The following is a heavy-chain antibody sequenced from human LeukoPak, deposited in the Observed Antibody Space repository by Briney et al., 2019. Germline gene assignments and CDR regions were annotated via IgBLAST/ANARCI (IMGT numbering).Heavy chain of an antibody. Sequence: RASETLSLTCAVYGGSFSGYYWSWIRQPPGKGLEWIGEINHSGSTNYNPSLKSRVTISVDTSKNQFSLKLSSVTAADTAVYYCARYYSSSWYRYYYYMDVWGKGTTVTVSS. CDR3: ARYYSSSWYRYYYYMDV. CDR1: GGSFSGYY. D-gene: IGHD6-13*01. V-gene: IGHV4-34*01. CDR2: INHSGST. J-gene: IGHJ6*03.